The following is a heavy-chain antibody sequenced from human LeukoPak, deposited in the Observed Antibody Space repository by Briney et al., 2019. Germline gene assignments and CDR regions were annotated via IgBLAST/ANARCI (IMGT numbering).Heavy chain of an antibody. CDR3: AREGSSSWDAGWFDP. Sequence: SETLSLVCAVYGESFSGYYWSWIRQPPGKGLEWIGEINHSGSTNYNPSLKSRVTISVDTSKNQFSLKLSSVTAADTAVYYCAREGSSSWDAGWFDPWGQGTLVTVSS. V-gene: IGHV4-34*01. D-gene: IGHD6-13*01. CDR1: GESFSGYY. J-gene: IGHJ5*02. CDR2: INHSGST.